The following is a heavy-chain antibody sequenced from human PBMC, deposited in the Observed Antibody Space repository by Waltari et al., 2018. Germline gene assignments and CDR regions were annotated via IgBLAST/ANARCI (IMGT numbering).Heavy chain of an antibody. Sequence: QLQLQESGPGLVKPSETLSLTCTVSGGSISSSSYYWGWIRQPPGKGLEWIGSIYYSGSTYYNPSLKGRVTISVDTSKNQFSLKLSSVTAADTAVYYCARDRLYYYDSSGYPYYFDYWGQGTLVTVSS. J-gene: IGHJ4*02. CDR1: GGSISSSSYY. D-gene: IGHD3-22*01. CDR2: IYYSGST. CDR3: ARDRLYYYDSSGYPYYFDY. V-gene: IGHV4-39*07.